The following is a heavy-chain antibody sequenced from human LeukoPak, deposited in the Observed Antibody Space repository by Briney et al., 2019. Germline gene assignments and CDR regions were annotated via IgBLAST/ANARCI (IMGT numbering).Heavy chain of an antibody. CDR1: GVSVSSNF. CDR3: TRDPPAVAINTYA. Sequence: GGSLRLSCAASGVSVSSNFTIWVRQAPGKGLGWVSLIYSGDETSYADSVKGRFSISRDNSKNTLYLQMNSLRVEDTAVYYCTRDPPAVAINTYAWGQGTLVTVSS. V-gene: IGHV3-66*01. J-gene: IGHJ5*02. CDR2: IYSGDET. D-gene: IGHD6-13*01.